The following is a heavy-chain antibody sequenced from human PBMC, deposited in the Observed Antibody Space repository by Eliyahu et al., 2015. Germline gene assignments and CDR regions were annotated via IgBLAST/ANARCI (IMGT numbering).Heavy chain of an antibody. CDR2: MYYSGGT. D-gene: IGHD6-19*01. CDR1: GGSISSRSYY. J-gene: IGHJ4*02. V-gene: IGHV4-39*01. CDR3: AKEGDFTYSSGWDLSY. Sequence: QLQLQESGPRLVKPSETLTLTCSVXGGSISSRSYYWAWIRQPPGKGLEWIGSMYYSGGTYLNPSLESRVTISVDTSKNQFSLNLNSVTAADTAVYYCAKEGDFTYSSGWDLSYWGPGTLATVSA.